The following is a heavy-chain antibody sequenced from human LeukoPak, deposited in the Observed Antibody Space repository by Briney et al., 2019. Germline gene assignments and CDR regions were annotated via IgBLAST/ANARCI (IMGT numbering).Heavy chain of an antibody. CDR2: INAGNGHT. V-gene: IGHV1-3*01. CDR3: TRGFDY. J-gene: IGHJ4*02. Sequence: GGSLRLSCAASGFTFSSYWMSWVRQAPGQGLEWMGWINAGNGHTKYSQKFQDRVTITRDTSASTAYMELSSLRSEDTAVYYCTRGFDYWGQGTLVTVSS. CDR1: GFTFSSYW.